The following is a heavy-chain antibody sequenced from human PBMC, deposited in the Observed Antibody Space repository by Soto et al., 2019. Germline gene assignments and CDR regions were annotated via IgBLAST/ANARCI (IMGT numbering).Heavy chain of an antibody. CDR2: IIPILGIA. V-gene: IGHV1-69*02. D-gene: IGHD4-17*01. J-gene: IGHJ4*02. CDR3: ASGGPYGGNGFC. CDR1: GGTFSSYT. Sequence: SVKVSCKASGGTFSSYTISWVRQAPGQGLEWMGKIIPILGIANYAQKFQGRVTITADKSPSTAYMELSSLRSEDTAVYYCASGGPYGGNGFCWGQGTLVTVSP.